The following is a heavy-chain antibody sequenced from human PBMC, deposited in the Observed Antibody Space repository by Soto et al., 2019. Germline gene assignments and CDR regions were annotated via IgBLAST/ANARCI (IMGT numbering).Heavy chain of an antibody. Sequence: GGSLRLSCAASGFTFSSYAMSWVRQAPGKGLEWVSAISGSGGSTYYADSVKGRFTISRDNSKNTLYLQMNSLRAEDTAVYYCAKDRGEREGCTNGVCYTRLTTFPSYWGQGTLVTVSS. J-gene: IGHJ4*02. CDR3: AKDRGEREGCTNGVCYTRLTTFPSY. CDR1: GFTFSSYA. V-gene: IGHV3-23*01. CDR2: ISGSGGST. D-gene: IGHD2-8*01.